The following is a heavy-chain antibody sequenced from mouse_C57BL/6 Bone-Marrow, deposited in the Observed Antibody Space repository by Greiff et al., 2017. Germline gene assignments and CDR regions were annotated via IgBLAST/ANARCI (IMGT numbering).Heavy chain of an antibody. J-gene: IGHJ2*01. CDR2: IDPEIGDT. D-gene: IGHD2-3*01. CDR1: GFNIKDDY. Sequence: EVQLQQSGAELVRPGASVKLSCTASGFNIKDDYIHWVKQRPEQGLEWIGWIDPEIGDTEYASKFQGKATISSDTSSNTAYLQLSSLTSEDTAVYYCSSFDGNYFDFWGQGTPLTVAS. V-gene: IGHV14-4*01. CDR3: SSFDGNYFDF.